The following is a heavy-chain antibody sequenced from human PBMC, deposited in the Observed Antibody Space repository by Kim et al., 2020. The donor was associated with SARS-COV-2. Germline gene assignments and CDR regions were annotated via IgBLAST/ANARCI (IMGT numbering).Heavy chain of an antibody. Sequence: GGSLRLSCAASGFTFSNSWMNWVRQAPGKGLEWVAIIKQDGTEKYYVDSVKGRFTVSRDNAKDSLYLQMNSLRVEDTAVYYCARGGRFLIDYWGQGTLVTVSS. CDR3: ARGGRFLIDY. D-gene: IGHD1-26*01. CDR2: IKQDGTEK. V-gene: IGHV3-7*01. J-gene: IGHJ4*02. CDR1: GFTFSNSW.